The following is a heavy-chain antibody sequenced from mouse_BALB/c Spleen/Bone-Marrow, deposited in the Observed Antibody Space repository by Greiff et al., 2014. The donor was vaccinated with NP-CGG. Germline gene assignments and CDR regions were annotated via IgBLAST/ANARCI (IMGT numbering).Heavy chain of an antibody. V-gene: IGHV1-31*01. D-gene: IGHD1-1*01. J-gene: IGHJ1*01. CDR2: INPYNGAT. CDR3: ARRNYGSSYWYFDV. CDR1: GYSFTGYY. Sequence: VQLQQPGPELVKPGASVKISCKASGYSFTGYYMHWVKQSHVKSLEWIGRINPYNGATSYNQNFKDKASLTVDKSSSTAYMELHSLTSEDSAVYYCARRNYGSSYWYFDVWGAGTTVTVSS.